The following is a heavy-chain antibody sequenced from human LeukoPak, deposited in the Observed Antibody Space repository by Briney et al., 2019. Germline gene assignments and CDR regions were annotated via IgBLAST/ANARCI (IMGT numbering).Heavy chain of an antibody. V-gene: IGHV3-7*01. CDR2: INPDGSAK. J-gene: IGHJ4*02. CDR1: GFTLSTYW. Sequence: GGSLRLSCVASGFTLSTYWMNWVRQVPGKGLEWVANINPDGSAKRYVDSVKGRFTIARDNADNSLYLQMNSLRAEDTAVYYCASWGAGGNSWGQGTLVTVSS. CDR3: ASWGAGGNS. D-gene: IGHD3-16*01.